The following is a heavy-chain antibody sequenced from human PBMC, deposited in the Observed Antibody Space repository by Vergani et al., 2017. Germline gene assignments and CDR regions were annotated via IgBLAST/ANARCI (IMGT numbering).Heavy chain of an antibody. D-gene: IGHD2-2*01. CDR3: AKVCGSTSCSYAGGAFDV. CDR2: INNNGGST. CDR1: GFTFNSYA. Sequence: HLLESGGGLIQPGGSLRLSCAASGFTFNSYAMTWVRQAPGKGLEWVSGINNNGGSTYYADSVKGRFTISRDNSKNTLYLQMTDLRAEDTATYYCAKVCGSTSCSYAGGAFDVWGHGTMVTVSS. J-gene: IGHJ3*01. V-gene: IGHV3-23*01.